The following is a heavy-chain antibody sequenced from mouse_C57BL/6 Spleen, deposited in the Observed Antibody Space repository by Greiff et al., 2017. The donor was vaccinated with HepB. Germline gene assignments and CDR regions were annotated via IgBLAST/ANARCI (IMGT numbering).Heavy chain of an antibody. V-gene: IGHV1-82*01. CDR1: GYAFSSSW. Sequence: VQLVESGPELVKPGASVKISCKASGYAFSSSWMNWVKQRPGKGLEWIGRIYPGDGDTNYNGKFKGKATLTADKSSSTAYMQLSSLTSEDSAVYFCARSRNYEGEVFDYWGQGTTLTVSS. CDR3: ARSRNYEGEVFDY. CDR2: IYPGDGDT. D-gene: IGHD2-5*01. J-gene: IGHJ2*01.